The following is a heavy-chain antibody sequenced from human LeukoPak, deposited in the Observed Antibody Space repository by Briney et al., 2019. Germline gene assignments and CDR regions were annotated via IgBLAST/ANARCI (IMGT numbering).Heavy chain of an antibody. V-gene: IGHV3-30-3*01. CDR3: AREVGYYDSSGYYFDY. CDR2: ISYDGSNK. Sequence: PGGSLRLSCAASGFTFSSYAMHWVRRAPGKGLEWVAVISYDGSNKYYADSVKGRFTISRDNSKNTLYLQMNSLRAEDTAVYYCAREVGYYDSSGYYFDYWGQGTLVTVSS. J-gene: IGHJ4*02. D-gene: IGHD3-22*01. CDR1: GFTFSSYA.